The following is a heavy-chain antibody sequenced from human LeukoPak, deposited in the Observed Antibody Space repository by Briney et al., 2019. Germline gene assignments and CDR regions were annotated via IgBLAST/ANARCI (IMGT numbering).Heavy chain of an antibody. CDR2: ISYDGSNT. CDR1: GFTFSPYA. D-gene: IGHD3-22*01. Sequence: GGSLRLSCAASGFTFSPYAMHWVRQAPGKGLEWVAVISYDGSNTYYADSVKGRFTISRDNSKNTLYLQMNSLRTDDTAVYYCARTVKWLSPHFDYWGQGTLDTVSS. CDR3: ARTVKWLSPHFDY. V-gene: IGHV3-30-3*01. J-gene: IGHJ4*02.